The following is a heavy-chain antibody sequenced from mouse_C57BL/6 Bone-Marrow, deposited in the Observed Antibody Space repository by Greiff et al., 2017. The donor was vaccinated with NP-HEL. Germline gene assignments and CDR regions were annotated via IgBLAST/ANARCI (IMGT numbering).Heavy chain of an antibody. J-gene: IGHJ2*01. CDR2: IYPGHSDT. Sequence: EVQLQQSGTVLARPGASVKMSCKTSGYTFTSYWMHWVQQRPGQGLEWIGAIYPGHSDTSYNQKFKGKAKLTAVTSASTAYMELSSLTNEDSAVYYCTRGGDGYLPSDYWGQGTTLTVSS. CDR3: TRGGDGYLPSDY. D-gene: IGHD2-3*01. CDR1: GYTFTSYW. V-gene: IGHV1-5*01.